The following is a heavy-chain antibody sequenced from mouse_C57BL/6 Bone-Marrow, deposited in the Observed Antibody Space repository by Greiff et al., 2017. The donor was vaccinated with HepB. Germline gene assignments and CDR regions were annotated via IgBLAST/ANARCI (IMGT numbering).Heavy chain of an antibody. J-gene: IGHJ2*01. CDR3: ARAMILYYFDY. Sequence: VQLQQSGAELVRPGASVKLSCKASGYTFTDYYINWVMQRPGQGLEWIARIYPGSGNTYYNEKFKGKATLTAEKSSSTAYMQLSSLTSEESAVYFCARAMILYYFDYWGQVTALTVSS. V-gene: IGHV1-76*01. CDR2: IYPGSGNT. CDR1: GYTFTDYY. D-gene: IGHD2-4*01.